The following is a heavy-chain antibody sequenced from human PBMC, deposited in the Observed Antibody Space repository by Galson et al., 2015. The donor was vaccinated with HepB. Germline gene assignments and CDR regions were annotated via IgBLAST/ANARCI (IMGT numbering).Heavy chain of an antibody. CDR1: GFRFSSFG. Sequence: SLRLSCAASGFRFSSFGMHWVRQAPGKGLEWVAATSYDGSDRYYADSVKGRFTISRDNSKNMLLLQMNSLRAEDTAVYYCATYYFDSSGFFSRLDYWGQGTLVTVSS. J-gene: IGHJ4*02. CDR2: TSYDGSDR. D-gene: IGHD3-22*01. CDR3: ATYYFDSSGFFSRLDY. V-gene: IGHV3-30*03.